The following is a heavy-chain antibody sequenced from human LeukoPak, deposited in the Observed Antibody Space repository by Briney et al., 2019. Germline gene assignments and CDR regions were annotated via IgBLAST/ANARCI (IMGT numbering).Heavy chain of an antibody. CDR1: GDSVSSGAG. V-gene: IGHV6-1*01. J-gene: IGHJ3*02. Sequence: SQTLSFTCAISGDSVSSGAGWNWIRQSPSRGLEWLGRTYYRSKWYNDYAVSVKSRITINPDTSKNQFSLQLNSVTPEDTAVYYCAGGGGYYWAFDIWGQGTIVTVSS. CDR3: AGGGGYYWAFDI. CDR2: TYYRSKWYN. D-gene: IGHD3-3*01.